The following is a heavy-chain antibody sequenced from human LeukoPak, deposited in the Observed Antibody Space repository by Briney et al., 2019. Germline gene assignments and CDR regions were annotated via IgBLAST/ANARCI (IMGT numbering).Heavy chain of an antibody. CDR1: GYTFTDYF. CDR3: ARGGLPIYYYYMDV. Sequence: GASVKVSCKASGYTFTDYFLHWVRQAPGQGLEWMGWINPNSGGTNYAQKFQGRVTMTRDTSISIAYMDLSRLRSDDTAVYFCARGGLPIYYYYMDVWGKGTTVTVSS. D-gene: IGHD4-11*01. CDR2: INPNSGGT. J-gene: IGHJ6*03. V-gene: IGHV1-2*02.